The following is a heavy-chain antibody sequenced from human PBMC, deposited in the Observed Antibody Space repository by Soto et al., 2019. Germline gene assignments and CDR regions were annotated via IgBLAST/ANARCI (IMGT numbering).Heavy chain of an antibody. V-gene: IGHV5-51*01. J-gene: IGHJ3*02. D-gene: IGHD3-22*01. CDR2: IYPGDSDT. CDR3: ARKRAADDSSALDAFDI. Sequence: RESLKISCKGSGYRFTRYWIGSVRQIPGKGLEWMGIIYPGDSDTRYSPSFQGQVTISADKSISTAYLQWSSLKASDTAMYYCARKRAADDSSALDAFDIWGQGTMVTVSS. CDR1: GYRFTRYW.